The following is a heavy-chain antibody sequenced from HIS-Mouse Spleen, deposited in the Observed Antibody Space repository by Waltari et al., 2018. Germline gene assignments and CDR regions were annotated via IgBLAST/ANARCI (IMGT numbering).Heavy chain of an antibody. CDR2: SNPNSGGK. V-gene: IGHV1-2*02. J-gene: IGHJ4*02. Sequence: QVQLVQSGAEVKKPGASVKVSCKASGYTFTGYYMHWVRQAPGQGLEGMGWSNPNSGGKNYAQKFQGRVTMTRDTSISTAYMELSRLRSDDTAVYYCARAPYNWNDGTFDYWGQGTLVTVSS. CDR1: GYTFTGYY. CDR3: ARAPYNWNDGTFDY. D-gene: IGHD1-1*01.